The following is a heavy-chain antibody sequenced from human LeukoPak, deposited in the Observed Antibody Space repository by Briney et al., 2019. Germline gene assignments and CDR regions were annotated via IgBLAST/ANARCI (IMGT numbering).Heavy chain of an antibody. CDR3: ASWGLYDFWSGYSHYYFDY. Sequence: PGGSLRLSCVASGFTFSSYWMSWVRQAPGKGLEWVANIKQDGSEKYYVDSVKGRFTISRDNAKNSLYLQMNSLRAEDTAVYYCASWGLYDFWSGYSHYYFDYWGQGTLVTVSS. V-gene: IGHV3-7*05. CDR2: IKQDGSEK. J-gene: IGHJ4*02. CDR1: GFTFSSYW. D-gene: IGHD3-3*01.